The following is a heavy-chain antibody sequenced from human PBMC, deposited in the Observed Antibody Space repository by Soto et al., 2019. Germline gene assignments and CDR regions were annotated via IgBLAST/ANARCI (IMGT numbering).Heavy chain of an antibody. CDR1: GFRFDIHA. Sequence: PGGSLRLSCAAPGFRFDIHALHWIRQAPGEGLEWVAVMSPNGKNQYYADSVKGRFTISRDTSKSSLSLQMTSLRPEDTAVYYCARPRFRGMDVWGQGTTVTVSS. V-gene: IGHV3-30*04. CDR3: ARPRFRGMDV. CDR2: MSPNGKNQ. J-gene: IGHJ6*02.